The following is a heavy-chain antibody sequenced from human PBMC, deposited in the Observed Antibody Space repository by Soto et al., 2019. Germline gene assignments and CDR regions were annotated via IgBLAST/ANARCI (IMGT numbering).Heavy chain of an antibody. CDR1: GFTFSDYT. J-gene: IGHJ6*02. CDR3: ARVSSARYYYGIDV. Sequence: QVRLVESGGGVVQPGRSLRLSCAASGFTFSDYTMHWVRQAPGKGLEWVTAISYDGNKEYYADSVKGRFTISRDNPRNTLYLQMNSLRRADTALYYCARVSSARYYYGIDVWGQGTMVTVSS. CDR2: ISYDGNKE. D-gene: IGHD3-10*01. V-gene: IGHV3-30-3*01.